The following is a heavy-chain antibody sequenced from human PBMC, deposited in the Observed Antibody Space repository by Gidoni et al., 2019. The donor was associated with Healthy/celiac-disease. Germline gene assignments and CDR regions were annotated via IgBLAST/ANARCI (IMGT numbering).Heavy chain of an antibody. D-gene: IGHD3-22*01. V-gene: IGHV1-3*01. CDR1: GYTFTSYA. Sequence: QVQLVQSGAEVKKPGASVKVSCKASGYTFTSYAMHWVRQAPGQRLEWMGWINAGNGNTKYSQKFQGRVTITRDTSASTAYMELSSLRSEDTAVYYCARESGGTMIVDLDFIFWGQGTMVTVSS. J-gene: IGHJ3*01. CDR2: INAGNGNT. CDR3: ARESGGTMIVDLDFIF.